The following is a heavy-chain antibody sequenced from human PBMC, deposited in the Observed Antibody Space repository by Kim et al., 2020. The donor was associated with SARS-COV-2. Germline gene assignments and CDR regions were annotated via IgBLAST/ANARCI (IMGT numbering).Heavy chain of an antibody. CDR3: ARSNVFDY. J-gene: IGHJ4*02. CDR2: SGST. V-gene: IGHV4-59*01. Sequence: SGSTNYNPSRKSRVTISVDTSKNQCSLKLSSVTAADTAVYYCARSNVFDYWGQGTLVTVSS.